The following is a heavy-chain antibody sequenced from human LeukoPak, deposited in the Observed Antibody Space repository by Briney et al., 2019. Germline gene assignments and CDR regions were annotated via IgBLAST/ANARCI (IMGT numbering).Heavy chain of an antibody. D-gene: IGHD6-13*01. V-gene: IGHV1-2*02. CDR2: IQFNSGGT. CDR1: EHTDTEYY. CDR3: ARVRIGQQLDKYYYYAMDV. J-gene: IGHJ6*02. Sequence: APVDASCSAVEHTDTEYYMHSVRRAARHEGEWMGWIQFNSGGTNYAQKFQGRVTITTDTANSTAYMEVSRLRSDDTDEYYCARVRIGQQLDKYYYYAMDVWGQGTTVTVSS.